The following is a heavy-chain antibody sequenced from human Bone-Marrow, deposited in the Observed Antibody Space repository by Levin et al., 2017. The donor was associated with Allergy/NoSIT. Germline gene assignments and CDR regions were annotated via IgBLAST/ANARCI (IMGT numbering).Heavy chain of an antibody. J-gene: IGHJ4*02. D-gene: IGHD3-3*01. Sequence: GGSLRLSCAASGFKFEDYAMHWVRRPPGKGLEWVSSLSWNRGRIAYADFVKGRFTISRDIANKSLYLQMNSLRPEDTAIYYCAKSPYSTSSFFDFWGQGTQVTVSS. V-gene: IGHV3-9*01. CDR3: AKSPYSTSSFFDF. CDR1: GFKFEDYA. CDR2: LSWNRGRI.